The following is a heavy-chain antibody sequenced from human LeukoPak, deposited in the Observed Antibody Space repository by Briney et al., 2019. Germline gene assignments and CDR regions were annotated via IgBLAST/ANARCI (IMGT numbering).Heavy chain of an antibody. CDR1: AFIFSDYW. D-gene: IGHD3-10*01. J-gene: IGHJ5*01. Sequence: PGGSLRLSCVASAFIFSDYWMSWVRQAPGKGLEWVANIKQGGREEKYVGSVKGRFAISRDDARSTLYLLMDSLSGDDTAVYYCARDNGGWFDSWGRGTLVTVSS. CDR2: IKQGGREE. V-gene: IGHV3-7*03. CDR3: ARDNGGWFDS.